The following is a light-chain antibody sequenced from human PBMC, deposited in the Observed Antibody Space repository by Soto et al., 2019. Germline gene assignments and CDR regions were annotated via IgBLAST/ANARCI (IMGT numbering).Light chain of an antibody. J-gene: IGKJ1*01. CDR3: QQGYRSRWT. V-gene: IGKV1-39*01. CDR2: ATS. Sequence: DIQMTQSPSSLSASVGDRVTITCRASQNIRSYLNWYQQKPGKAPQLLIYATSSLQTGVPSRFSASGSGTDFSLVISDLQPEDSATYYGQQGYRSRWTSGRGTKVEI. CDR1: QNIRSY.